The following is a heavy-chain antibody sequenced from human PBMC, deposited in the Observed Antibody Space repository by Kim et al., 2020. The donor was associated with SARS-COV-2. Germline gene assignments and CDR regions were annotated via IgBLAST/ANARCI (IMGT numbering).Heavy chain of an antibody. Sequence: SETLSLTCAVSGGSISSSNWWSWVRQPPGKGLEWIGEIYHSGSTNYNPSLKSRVTISVDKSKNQFSLKLSSVTAADTAVYYCARFMVRGVIPYYYYGMDVWGQGTTVTVSS. J-gene: IGHJ6*02. CDR1: GGSISSSNW. V-gene: IGHV4-4*02. CDR2: IYHSGST. CDR3: ARFMVRGVIPYYYYGMDV. D-gene: IGHD3-10*01.